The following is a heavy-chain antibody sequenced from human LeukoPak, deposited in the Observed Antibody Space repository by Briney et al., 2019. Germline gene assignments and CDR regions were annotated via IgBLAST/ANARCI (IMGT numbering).Heavy chain of an antibody. V-gene: IGHV1-2*02. Sequence: ASVKVSCKASGYTFTGYYTHWVRQAPGQGLEWMGWINPNSGGTNYAQKFQGRVTMTRDTSISTAYMELSRLRSDDTAVYYCARDPRSMVRGVIGRWFDPWGQGTLVTVSS. CDR3: ARDPRSMVRGVIGRWFDP. CDR1: GYTFTGYY. CDR2: INPNSGGT. J-gene: IGHJ5*02. D-gene: IGHD3-10*01.